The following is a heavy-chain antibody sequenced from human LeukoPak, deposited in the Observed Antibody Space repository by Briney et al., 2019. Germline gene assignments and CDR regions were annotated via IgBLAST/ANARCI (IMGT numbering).Heavy chain of an antibody. CDR1: GGSISSSSYY. D-gene: IGHD3-9*01. Sequence: SETLSLTCTVSGGSISSSSYYWGWIRRPPGKGLEWLGSIYYSGSSYYNPSLKSRVTISVDTSKNQFSLKLSSVTAADTAVYYCARRPRYFDWLSRKYYYYYYMDVWGKGTTVTISS. J-gene: IGHJ6*03. V-gene: IGHV4-39*07. CDR2: IYYSGSS. CDR3: ARRPRYFDWLSRKYYYYYYMDV.